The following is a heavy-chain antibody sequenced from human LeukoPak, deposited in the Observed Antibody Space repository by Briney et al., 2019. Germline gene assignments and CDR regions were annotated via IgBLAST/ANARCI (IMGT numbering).Heavy chain of an antibody. CDR1: GFTYTIYW. CDR2: IKEDESEQ. V-gene: IGHV3-7*01. D-gene: IGHD3-3*01. J-gene: IGHJ4*02. Sequence: GGSLRLSCPATGFTYTIYWMTGLRQAAAREVEGVANIKEDESEQYYVDSVEGRFTISRDNAKNSLYLKMNSLRAEDTAVYYCARGGSGYDYWGQGTLVTVSS. CDR3: ARGGSGYDY.